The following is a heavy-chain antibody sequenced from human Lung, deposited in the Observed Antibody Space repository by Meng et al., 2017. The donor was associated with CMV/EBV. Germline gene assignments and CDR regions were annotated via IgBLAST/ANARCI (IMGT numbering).Heavy chain of an antibody. J-gene: IGHJ4*02. CDR2: IIPMFGTK. CDR3: ARESLQSGCFDY. CDR1: GGTFSSYA. Sequence: SVKVSCXASGGTFSSYAISWVRQAPGQGLEWMGGIIPMFGTKSYAQKFQGRVTITTDESTSTAYMELSSLRSEDTAVYYCARESLQSGCFDYWGQGTLVTVSS. V-gene: IGHV1-69*05.